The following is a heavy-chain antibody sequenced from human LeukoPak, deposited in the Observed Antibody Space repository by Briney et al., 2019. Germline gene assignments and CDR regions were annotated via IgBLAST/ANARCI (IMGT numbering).Heavy chain of an antibody. CDR1: GYTFTGYY. J-gene: IGHJ4*02. CDR2: INPNSGGT. V-gene: IGHV1-2*02. D-gene: IGHD3-10*01. CDR3: ARDSGERGSGSYLIAY. Sequence: ASVKVSCKASGYTFTGYYIHWVRQAPGQGLEWMGWINPNSGGTNYAQKFQGRVTMTRDTSISTAYMELSRLTSDGTAVYYCARDSGERGSGSYLIAYWGQGTLVTVSS.